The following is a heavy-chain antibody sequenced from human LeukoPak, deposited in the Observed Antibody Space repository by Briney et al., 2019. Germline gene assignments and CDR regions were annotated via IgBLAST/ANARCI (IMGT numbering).Heavy chain of an antibody. Sequence: SETLSLTCAVYGGSFSGYYWSWIRQPPGKGLEWIGEINNSGSTNYNPSLKSRVTISVDTSKNQFSLKLSSVTAADTAVYYCARQCREQQPQNSYYYDYMCVWSKGTTVTVPS. CDR2: INNSGST. V-gene: IGHV4-34*01. CDR1: GGSFSGYY. D-gene: IGHD6-13*01. CDR3: ARQCREQQPQNSYYYDYMCV. J-gene: IGHJ6*03.